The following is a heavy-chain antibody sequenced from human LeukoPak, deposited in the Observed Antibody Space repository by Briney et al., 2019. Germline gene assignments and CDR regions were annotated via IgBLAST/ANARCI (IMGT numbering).Heavy chain of an antibody. D-gene: IGHD3-22*01. CDR1: GYTFTGYY. CDR2: INPNSGGT. CDR3: ARWPQRTDSSGRFDY. Sequence: GASVKVSCKASGYTFTGYYMHWVRQAPGQGLEWMGWINPNSGGTNYAQKFQGRVTMTRDTSISTAYMELSRLRSDDTAVYYCARWPQRTDSSGRFDYWGQGTPVTVSS. V-gene: IGHV1-2*02. J-gene: IGHJ4*02.